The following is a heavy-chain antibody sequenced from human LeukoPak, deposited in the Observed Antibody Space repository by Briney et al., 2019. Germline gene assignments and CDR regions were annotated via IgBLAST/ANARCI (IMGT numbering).Heavy chain of an antibody. CDR1: GFTFSSHS. D-gene: IGHD6-13*01. CDR2: IISSSYI. CDR3: ARSFLSIAAAATDY. J-gene: IGHJ4*02. V-gene: IGHV3-21*01. Sequence: PGGSLRLSCAASGFTFSSHSMNWVRQAPGKGLEWVSSIISSSYIYYADSVKGRFTISRDNAKNSLYLQMNSLRAEDTAVYYCARSFLSIAAAATDYWGQGTLVTVSS.